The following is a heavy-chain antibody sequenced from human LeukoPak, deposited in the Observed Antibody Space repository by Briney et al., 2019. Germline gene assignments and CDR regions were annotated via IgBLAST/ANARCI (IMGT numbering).Heavy chain of an antibody. CDR1: GGSISTYY. D-gene: IGHD3-22*01. CDR3: AGLGASGNGYLSWFDP. CDR2: IYYSGNS. J-gene: IGHJ5*02. V-gene: IGHV4-59*01. Sequence: SETLSLTCTVSGGSISTYYWSWIRQPPGKGLEWIGYIYYSGNSNYNLSLKSRVTISVDTSKNQFSLKLSSVTAADTAVYYCAGLGASGNGYLSWFDPWGQGTLVTVSS.